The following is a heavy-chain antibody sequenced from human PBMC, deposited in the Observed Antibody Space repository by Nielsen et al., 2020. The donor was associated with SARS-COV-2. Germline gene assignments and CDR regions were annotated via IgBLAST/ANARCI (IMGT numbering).Heavy chain of an antibody. V-gene: IGHV3-21*01. CDR3: ARDGWLHPTGY. Sequence: GESLKISCAASGFSFSRYSMVWVRQAPGKGLEWVSSITSSSSNIHYADSMKGRFTISRDNAKNSLFLQMNSLRAEDTAFYYCARDGWLHPTGYWGQGTLVTVSS. CDR1: GFSFSRYS. CDR2: ITSSSSNI. J-gene: IGHJ4*02. D-gene: IGHD5-24*01.